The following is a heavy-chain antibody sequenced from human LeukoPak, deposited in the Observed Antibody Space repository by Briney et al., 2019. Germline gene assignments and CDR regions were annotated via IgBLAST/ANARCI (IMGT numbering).Heavy chain of an antibody. CDR3: ARDRTYYDFWTPGYYYYGMDV. CDR1: GFTFSSYW. Sequence: GGSLRLSCAASGFTFSSYWMSWVRQAPGKGLEWVANIKQDGSEKYYVDSVKGRFTISRDNAKNSLYLQMNSLRAEDTAVYYCARDRTYYDFWTPGYYYYGMDVWGQGTTVTVSS. D-gene: IGHD3-3*01. V-gene: IGHV3-7*01. J-gene: IGHJ6*02. CDR2: IKQDGSEK.